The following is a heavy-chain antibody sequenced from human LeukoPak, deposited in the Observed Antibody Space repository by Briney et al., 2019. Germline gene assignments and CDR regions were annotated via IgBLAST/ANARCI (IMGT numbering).Heavy chain of an antibody. J-gene: IGHJ4*02. CDR2: IYYSGST. CDR1: GGSISSSSYY. D-gene: IGHD1-26*01. V-gene: IGHV4-39*07. CDR3: ASEGGSNKDFDY. Sequence: SETLSLTCTVSGGSISSSSYYWGWIRQPPGKGLEWIGSIYYSGSTYYNPSLKSRVTISVDTSKNQFSLKLSSVTAADTAVYYCASEGGSNKDFDYWGQGTLVTVSS.